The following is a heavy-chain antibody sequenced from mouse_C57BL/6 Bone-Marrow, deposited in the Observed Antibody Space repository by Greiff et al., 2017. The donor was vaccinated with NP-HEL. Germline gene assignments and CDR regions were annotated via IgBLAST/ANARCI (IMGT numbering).Heavy chain of an antibody. D-gene: IGHD2-3*01. Sequence: VQLQQSGAELVRPGTSVKVSCKASGYAFTNYLIEWVKQRPGQGLEWIGVINPGSGGTNYNEKFKGKATLTADKSSSTAYMQLSSLTSEDSAVYFCARGLLLSMDYWGQGTPVTVSS. V-gene: IGHV1-54*01. CDR2: INPGSGGT. CDR1: GYAFTNYL. CDR3: ARGLLLSMDY. J-gene: IGHJ4*01.